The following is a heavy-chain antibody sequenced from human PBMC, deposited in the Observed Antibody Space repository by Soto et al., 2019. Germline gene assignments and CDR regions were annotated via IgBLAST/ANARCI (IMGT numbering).Heavy chain of an antibody. CDR3: ARVRLTISVNDALDV. CDR2: MTYDGATE. J-gene: IGHJ3*01. D-gene: IGHD3-10*01. V-gene: IGHV3-30*14. Sequence: ESGGGVVQPGRSLRLSCAASGFPFSDYVIHWVRQAAGKGLEWVASMTYDGATEYYADSVKGRFTVCRDNSKRTLSLQMNSLRPEDTAVYYCARVRLTISVNDALDVWGQGTTVTVSS. CDR1: GFPFSDYV.